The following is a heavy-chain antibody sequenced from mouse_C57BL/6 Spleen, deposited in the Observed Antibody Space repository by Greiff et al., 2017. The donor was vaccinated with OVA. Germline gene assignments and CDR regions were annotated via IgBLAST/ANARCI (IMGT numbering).Heavy chain of an antibody. V-gene: IGHV7-3*01. CDR1: GFTFTDYY. CDR3: ARYYYGSSYNYYAMDY. Sequence: EVKVEESGGGLVQPGGSLSLSCAASGFTFTDYYMSWVRQPPGKALEWLGFIRNKANGYTTEYSASVKGRFTISRDNSQSILYLQMNALRAEDSATYYCARYYYGSSYNYYAMDYWGQGTSVTVSS. J-gene: IGHJ4*01. CDR2: IRNKANGYTT. D-gene: IGHD1-1*01.